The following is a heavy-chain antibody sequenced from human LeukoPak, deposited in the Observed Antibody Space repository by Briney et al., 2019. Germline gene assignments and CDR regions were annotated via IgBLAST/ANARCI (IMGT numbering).Heavy chain of an antibody. CDR3: ARGVEPMAANTLAY. CDR1: GFTVITND. D-gene: IGHD3-16*01. V-gene: IGHV3-53*01. J-gene: IGHJ4*02. Sequence: GGSLRLSCAAAGFTVITNDMTWVRQAPGKGLEWVSVLYSDGNTKYADSVQGRFTISRDNSKNTLYLEMNSLSPDDTAVYYCARGVEPMAANTLAYWGQGTLVTVSS. CDR2: LYSDGNT.